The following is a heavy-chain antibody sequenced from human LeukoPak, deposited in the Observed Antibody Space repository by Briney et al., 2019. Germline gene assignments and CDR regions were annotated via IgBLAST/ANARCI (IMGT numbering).Heavy chain of an antibody. CDR3: SRGSDESKTGDY. V-gene: IGHV4-38-2*01. Sequence: PSETLSLTCAVSGYSISSGYYWDWIRQPPGKGLEWIGSIYHSGNTYYNTSLKSRVTISVDTSKNQFSLKLTSVTAADTAVYYCSRGSDESKTGDYWGQGTLVTVSS. D-gene: IGHD6-25*01. CDR1: GYSISSGYY. J-gene: IGHJ4*02. CDR2: IYHSGNT.